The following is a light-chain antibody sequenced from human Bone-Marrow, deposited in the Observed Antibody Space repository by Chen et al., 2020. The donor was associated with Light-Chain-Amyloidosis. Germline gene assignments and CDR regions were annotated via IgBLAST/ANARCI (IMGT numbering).Light chain of an antibody. J-gene: IGKJ4*01. Sequence: DIVMTQSPDSLAVSLGERAAIICKSSQSVLYSSNNKNYLAWYQQKPGQPPKLLIYWASTRESGVPDRFSGSGSGTDFTLTISSLQAEDVAVYFCQQYYSTPVTFGGGTQVEIK. CDR2: WAS. V-gene: IGKV4-1*01. CDR3: QQYYSTPVT. CDR1: QSVLYSSNNKNY.